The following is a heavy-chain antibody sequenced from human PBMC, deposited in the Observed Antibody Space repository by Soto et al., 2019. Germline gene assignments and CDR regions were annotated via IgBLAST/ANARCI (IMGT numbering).Heavy chain of an antibody. Sequence: PSETLSLTCTVSGGSISSGDYYWSWIRQPPGKGLEWIGYIYYSGSTYYNPSLKSRVTISVDTSKNQFSLKLSSVTAADTAVYYCAREGDYDYGWGSYRYIDYWGQGTLVTVSS. D-gene: IGHD3-16*02. CDR1: GGSISSGDYY. CDR3: AREGDYDYGWGSYRYIDY. J-gene: IGHJ4*02. CDR2: IYYSGST. V-gene: IGHV4-30-4*01.